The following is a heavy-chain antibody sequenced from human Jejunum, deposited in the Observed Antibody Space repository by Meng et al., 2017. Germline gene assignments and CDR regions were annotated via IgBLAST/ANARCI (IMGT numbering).Heavy chain of an antibody. Sequence: SQTHSLTCAISGDTVSNNIVAWNWIRQSPSRGLEWLGRTYYRSKWFNEYASSVTSRITVNPDTSKNQFSLQLNSVTPEDTAVYYCARGGKYSFDYWGQGALVTVSS. CDR2: TYYRSKWFN. CDR1: GDTVSNNIVA. J-gene: IGHJ4*02. V-gene: IGHV6-1*01. CDR3: ARGGKYSFDY. D-gene: IGHD1-26*01.